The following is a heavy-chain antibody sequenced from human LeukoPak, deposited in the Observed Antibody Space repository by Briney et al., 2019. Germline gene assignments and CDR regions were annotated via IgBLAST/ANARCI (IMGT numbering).Heavy chain of an antibody. D-gene: IGHD2-2*01. CDR1: GGSISSSSYY. CDR2: IYYSGST. CDR3: ARHLGRAVPAAIHWFDP. V-gene: IGHV4-39*01. Sequence: SETLSLTCTVSGGSISSSSYYWGWIRQPPGKGLEWIGSIYYSGSTYYNPSLKSRVTISVDTSKNQFSLKLSSVTAADTAVYYCARHLGRAVPAAIHWFDPWGQGTLVTVSS. J-gene: IGHJ5*02.